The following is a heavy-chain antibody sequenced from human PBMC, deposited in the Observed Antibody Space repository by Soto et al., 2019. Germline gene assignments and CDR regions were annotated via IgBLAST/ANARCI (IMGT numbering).Heavy chain of an antibody. J-gene: IGHJ6*02. CDR1: GFTVSSNY. CDR2: IYSGGST. V-gene: IGHV3-66*01. Sequence: GGSLRLSCAASGFTVSSNYMSWVRQAPGKGLEWVSVIYSGGSTYYADSVKGRFTISRDNSKNTLYLQMNSLRAEDTAVYYCVKGVRGTGTRFYGMDVWGQGTTVTVSS. D-gene: IGHD1-7*01. CDR3: VKGVRGTGTRFYGMDV.